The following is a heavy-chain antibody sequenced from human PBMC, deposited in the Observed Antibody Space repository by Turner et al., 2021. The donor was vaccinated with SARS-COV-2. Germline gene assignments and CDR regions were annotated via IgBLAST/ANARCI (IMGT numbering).Heavy chain of an antibody. CDR2: IYYSGST. CDR3: ARLMDTAMDYYGMDV. V-gene: IGHV4-39*01. J-gene: IGHJ6*02. Sequence: QLQPQESGPGLVKPSEPLSLTCSVPGGSISRSSYYWGWIRQPPGKGLEWIGNIYYSGSTYYNPSLKSRVTISVDTSKTQFSLKLSSVTAADTAVYYCARLMDTAMDYYGMDVWGQGTTVTVSS. D-gene: IGHD5-18*01. CDR1: GGSISRSSYY.